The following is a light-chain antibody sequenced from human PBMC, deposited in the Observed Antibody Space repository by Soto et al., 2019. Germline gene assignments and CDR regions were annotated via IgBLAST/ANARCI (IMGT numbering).Light chain of an antibody. CDR1: SSDVGGYNY. J-gene: IGLJ3*02. CDR3: CSYTTSGTWV. CDR2: DVS. V-gene: IGLV2-14*01. Sequence: QSALTQPASVSGSPGQSITISCTGTSSDVGGYNYVSWYQHHPGKAPKFMIFDVSYRPSGVSNRFSGSKSGNTASLTISGLHAEDEADYFCCSYTTSGTWVFGGGTKLTVL.